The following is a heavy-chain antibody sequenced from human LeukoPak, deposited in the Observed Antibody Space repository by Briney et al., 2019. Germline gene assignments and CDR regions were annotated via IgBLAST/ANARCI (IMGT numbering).Heavy chain of an antibody. D-gene: IGHD6-13*01. J-gene: IGHJ4*02. V-gene: IGHV1-2*04. CDR3: ARDRVVLAAAGTPEFDY. Sequence: GASVKVSCKASGYTFTGYYMHWVRQAPGQGLEWMGWINPNSGGTNYAQKFQGWVTMTRDTSISTAYMELSRLRSDDTAVYYCARDRVVLAAAGTPEFDYWGQGTLVTVSS. CDR1: GYTFTGYY. CDR2: INPNSGGT.